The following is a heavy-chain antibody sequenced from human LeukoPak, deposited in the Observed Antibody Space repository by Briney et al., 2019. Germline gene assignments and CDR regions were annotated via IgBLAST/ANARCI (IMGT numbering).Heavy chain of an antibody. V-gene: IGHV3-64*01. J-gene: IGHJ4*02. CDR1: GFTFSVYS. CDR3: ARAGPYDSYDY. D-gene: IGHD3-22*01. CDR2: INPNGDST. Sequence: QTGGSLRLSCAGSGFTFSVYSMHWVRQAPGRGLEYVSAINPNGDSTYYANSVKGRFTISRDNSKNTLYLQMGSLRAEDTAVYYCARAGPYDSYDYWGQGTLVTVSS.